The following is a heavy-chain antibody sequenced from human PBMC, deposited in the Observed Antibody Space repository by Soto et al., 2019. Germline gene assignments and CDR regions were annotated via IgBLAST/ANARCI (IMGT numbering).Heavy chain of an antibody. CDR3: ATGGLFSS. D-gene: IGHD3-3*01. V-gene: IGHV4-34*01. J-gene: IGHJ5*02. Sequence: QVQLRQWGAGLLKPSETLSLTCGISGGYFSANYWSWIRQSPGKGLEWLGEINNSGSTEYNPSLKSRVALSAASSKNQFSLPLTSVTAADTAVYYCATGGLFSSWGQGTLFTVSS. CDR1: GGYFSANY. CDR2: INNSGST.